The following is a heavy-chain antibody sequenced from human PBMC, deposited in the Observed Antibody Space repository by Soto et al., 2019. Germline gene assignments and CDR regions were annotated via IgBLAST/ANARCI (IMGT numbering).Heavy chain of an antibody. Sequence: GGSLRLSCAGSGFTFSSYGIHWVRQAPGKGLEWVALISYDGGNEKYTESVKDRFTISRDDSHNVAYLQMSSLRTEDTAMYYCAKDRYSGTYPTDFDYWGQGSLVTV. CDR3: AKDRYSGTYPTDFDY. CDR1: GFTFSSYG. D-gene: IGHD1-26*01. CDR2: ISYDGGNE. V-gene: IGHV3-30*18. J-gene: IGHJ4*02.